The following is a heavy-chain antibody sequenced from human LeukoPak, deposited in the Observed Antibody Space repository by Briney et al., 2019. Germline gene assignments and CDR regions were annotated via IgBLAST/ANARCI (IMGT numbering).Heavy chain of an antibody. J-gene: IGHJ6*03. V-gene: IGHV4-4*07. D-gene: IGHD3-10*01. CDR3: ARLSGSGSYFETNYYYYYYMDV. CDR1: GGSFSSYY. CDR2: IYPSGNT. Sequence: ASETLSLTCTVSGGSFSSYYWSWIRQPAGKGLEWIGRIYPSGNTNYNPSLKSRVTMSVDTSKNQFSLKLTSVTAADTAVYYCARLSGSGSYFETNYYYYYYMDVWGKGTTVTISS.